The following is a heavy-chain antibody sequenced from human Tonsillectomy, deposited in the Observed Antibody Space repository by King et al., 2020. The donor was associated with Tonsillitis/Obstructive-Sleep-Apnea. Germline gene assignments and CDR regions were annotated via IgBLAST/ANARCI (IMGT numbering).Heavy chain of an antibody. V-gene: IGHV3-11*05. Sequence: VRLVESGGGLVKPGGSLRLSCAASGFTFSDYYMSWIRQAPGKGLEWFSYISSSSSKSNYADSVKGRFTISRDNAKNSLYLQMNSLRAEDTAVYYCARANSYYFDSWGQGTLVTVSS. CDR1: GFTFSDYY. CDR3: ARANSYYFDS. D-gene: IGHD4-23*01. CDR2: ISSSSSKS. J-gene: IGHJ4*02.